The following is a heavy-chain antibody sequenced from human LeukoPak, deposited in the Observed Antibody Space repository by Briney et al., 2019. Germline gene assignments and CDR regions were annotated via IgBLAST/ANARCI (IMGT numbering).Heavy chain of an antibody. J-gene: IGHJ5*02. CDR1: GGTFSSYA. CDR3: ARAYGGGDCYTYRNWFDP. CDR2: MNPIFGTA. Sequence: SVKVSCKASGGTFSSYAFSWVRQAPGQGLEWMGGMNPIFGTANYAQTFQGRVTITADESTSTAYMELSSLRSEDTAVYYCARAYGGGDCYTYRNWFDPWGQGTLVTVSS. D-gene: IGHD2-21*01. V-gene: IGHV1-69*01.